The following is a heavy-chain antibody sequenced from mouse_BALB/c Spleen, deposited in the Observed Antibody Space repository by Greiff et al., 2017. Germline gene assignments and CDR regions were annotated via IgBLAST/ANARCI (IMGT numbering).Heavy chain of an antibody. D-gene: IGHD4-1*01. Sequence: EVQGVESGGGLVKPGGSLKLSCAASGFTFSDYYMYWVRQTPEKRLEWVATISDGGSYTYYPDSVKGRFTISRDNAKNNLYLQMSSLKSEDTAMYYCARDLGRGPGFAYWGQGTLVTVSA. CDR3: ARDLGRGPGFAY. J-gene: IGHJ3*01. CDR2: ISDGGSYT. V-gene: IGHV5-4*02. CDR1: GFTFSDYY.